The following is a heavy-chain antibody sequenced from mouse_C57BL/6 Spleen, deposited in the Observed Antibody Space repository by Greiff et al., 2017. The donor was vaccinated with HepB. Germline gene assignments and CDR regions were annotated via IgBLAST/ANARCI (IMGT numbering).Heavy chain of an antibody. CDR2: IYPGDGDT. CDR3: ARGIYDGYYVFDY. Sequence: VKLMESGPELVKPGASVKISCKASGYAFSSSWMNWVKQRPGKGLEWIGRIYPGDGDTNYNGKFKGKATLTADKSSSTAYMQLSSLTSEDSAVYFCARGIYDGYYVFDYWGQGTTLTVSS. J-gene: IGHJ2*01. V-gene: IGHV1-82*01. D-gene: IGHD2-3*01. CDR1: GYAFSSSW.